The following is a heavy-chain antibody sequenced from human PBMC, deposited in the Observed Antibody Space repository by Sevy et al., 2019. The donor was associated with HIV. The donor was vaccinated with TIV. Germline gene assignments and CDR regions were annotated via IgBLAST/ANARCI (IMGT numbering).Heavy chain of an antibody. CDR1: GFTFSDYF. D-gene: IGHD2-21*01. Sequence: GGSLRLSCAASGFTFSDYFMGWVRKAPGKGLEWIANINQDGSQKKYVDSVKGRFTIIRDNAKNLFSLQMNSLRVDDTAVYYCARELWPGDYWGQGTLVTVSS. V-gene: IGHV3-7*01. J-gene: IGHJ4*02. CDR2: INQDGSQK. CDR3: ARELWPGDY.